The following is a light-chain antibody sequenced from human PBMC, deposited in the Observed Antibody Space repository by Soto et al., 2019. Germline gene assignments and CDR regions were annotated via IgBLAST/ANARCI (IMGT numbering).Light chain of an antibody. V-gene: IGLV3-21*02. CDR1: NIGTKS. CDR2: DDS. CDR3: QVWDNSTDHVV. J-gene: IGLJ2*01. Sequence: SYELTQPPSVSVAPGQTARITCGGDNIGTKSVHWYQQRPDQAPVLVVYDDSDRPSRIPERFSGSNSGNTATLTISRVEAGDEADFYCQVWDNSTDHVVFGGGTKPTVL.